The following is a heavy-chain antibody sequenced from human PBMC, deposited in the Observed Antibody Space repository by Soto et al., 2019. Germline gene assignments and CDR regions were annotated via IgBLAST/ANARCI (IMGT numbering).Heavy chain of an antibody. CDR1: GYTFTSYY. CDR2: INPSDST. D-gene: IGHD2-15*01. CDR3: ARVYCSGGSCYSIDY. Sequence: QVQLVQSGAEVKKPGASVKVSCKASGYTFTSYYMHWVRQAPGQGLEWMGIINPSDSTSYAQKFQGRGTITRDTSTSTVYMELSSLRSEDTAVYYCARVYCSGGSCYSIDYWGQGTLVTVSS. V-gene: IGHV1-46*03. J-gene: IGHJ4*02.